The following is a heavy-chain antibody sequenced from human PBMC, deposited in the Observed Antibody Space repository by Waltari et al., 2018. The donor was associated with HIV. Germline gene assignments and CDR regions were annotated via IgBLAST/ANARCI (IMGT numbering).Heavy chain of an antibody. Sequence: QGQLVESGGGVVQPGGSLRLSCAASGFSFSISGMHWVRQAPGKGLEWGTIIRYDGNTKNYADSVKGRFTISRDNSKNTLYLQMSSLRAEDTAVYYCAKELRSGYSYYYYGMDVWGQGTTVTVSS. V-gene: IGHV3-30*02. J-gene: IGHJ6*02. CDR1: GFSFSISG. CDR2: IRYDGNTK. D-gene: IGHD2-15*01. CDR3: AKELRSGYSYYYYGMDV.